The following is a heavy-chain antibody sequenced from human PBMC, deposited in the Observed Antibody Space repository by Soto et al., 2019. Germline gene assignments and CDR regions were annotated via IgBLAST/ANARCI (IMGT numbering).Heavy chain of an antibody. Sequence: SEMLSLTCTVAGGYISIYYWSWVRKPAGKGLEWIGRIYTSGSTNYNPSLKSRVTMSVDTSKNQFSLKLSSVTAADTAVYYCARDLIGTMHYFDYWGQGTLVTVSS. V-gene: IGHV4-4*07. J-gene: IGHJ4*02. CDR2: IYTSGST. CDR1: GGYISIYY. D-gene: IGHD2-21*01. CDR3: ARDLIGTMHYFDY.